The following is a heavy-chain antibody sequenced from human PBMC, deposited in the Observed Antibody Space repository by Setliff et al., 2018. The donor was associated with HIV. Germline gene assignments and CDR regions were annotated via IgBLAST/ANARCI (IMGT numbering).Heavy chain of an antibody. V-gene: IGHV4-34*01. Sequence: PSETLSLTCAVYGGSLSGYYWRWIRQPPGKGLEWFGEINHSGSTNYSPSLKSRVTISVDTSKNQFSLKLSSATAADTAVYYCARLRLHYYDSSGYYPSYFDYWGQGTLVTVSS. CDR1: GGSLSGYY. D-gene: IGHD3-22*01. CDR3: ARLRLHYYDSSGYYPSYFDY. J-gene: IGHJ4*02. CDR2: INHSGST.